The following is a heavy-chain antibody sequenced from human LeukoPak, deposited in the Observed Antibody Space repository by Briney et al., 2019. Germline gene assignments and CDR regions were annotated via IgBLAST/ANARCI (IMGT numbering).Heavy chain of an antibody. V-gene: IGHV3-48*04. D-gene: IGHD6-6*01. Sequence: GGSLRLSCAASGFTFSSYSMNWVRQAPGKGLEWVSYISSSSSTIYYADSVKGRFTISRDNAKNSLYLQMNSLRAEDTAVYYCARNPRAARHWFDPWGQGTLVTVSS. J-gene: IGHJ5*02. CDR1: GFTFSSYS. CDR3: ARNPRAARHWFDP. CDR2: ISSSSSTI.